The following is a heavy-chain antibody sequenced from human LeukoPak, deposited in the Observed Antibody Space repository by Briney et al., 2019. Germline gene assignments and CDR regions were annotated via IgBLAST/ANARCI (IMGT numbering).Heavy chain of an antibody. CDR1: GFTFSSYA. V-gene: IGHV3-23*01. CDR3: AKRDFDDCFDY. J-gene: IGHJ4*02. Sequence: GGSLRLSCAASGFTFSSYAMSWVRQAPGKGLEWVSAISDSGGSTYYADSVKGRFTISRDNSKNTLYLQMNSLRAEDTALYYCAKRDFDDCFDYWGQGTLVTVSS. CDR2: ISDSGGST. D-gene: IGHD3-9*01.